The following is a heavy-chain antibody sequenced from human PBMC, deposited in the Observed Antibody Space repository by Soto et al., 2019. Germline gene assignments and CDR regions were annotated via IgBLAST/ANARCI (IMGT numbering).Heavy chain of an antibody. Sequence: QVQLVQSGGEVKRPGASVKVSCKTSGYTFSNYGITWVRQAPGQPLEWLGWISLYSDGTNYAQKFQDRVTLTRDTSLSTVYMNLPSLKADDTAVYYCATRGSSWWESLDFWGQGTRVTVSS. CDR1: GYTFSNYG. J-gene: IGHJ4*02. CDR3: ATRGSSWWESLDF. CDR2: ISLYSDGT. D-gene: IGHD6-13*01. V-gene: IGHV1-18*01.